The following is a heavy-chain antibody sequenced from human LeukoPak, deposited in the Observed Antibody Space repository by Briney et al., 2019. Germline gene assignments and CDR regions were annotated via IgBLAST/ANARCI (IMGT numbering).Heavy chain of an antibody. V-gene: IGHV3-23*01. CDR1: GFTFSSYA. J-gene: IGHJ4*02. D-gene: IGHD2-2*01. CDR2: ISGSGGTT. CDR3: AKDGREDIVVVPGPYYFDY. Sequence: PGASLRLSCAASGFTFSSYAMSWVRQAPGKGLEWVSAISGSGGTTYYADSVKGRFTISRDNSKNTLYLQMNSLRAEDTAVYYCAKDGREDIVVVPGPYYFDYWGQGTLVTVSS.